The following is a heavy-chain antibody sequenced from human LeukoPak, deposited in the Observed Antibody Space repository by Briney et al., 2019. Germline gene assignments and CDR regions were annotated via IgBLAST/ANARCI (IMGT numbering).Heavy chain of an antibody. Sequence: GGSLRLSCAASGFTFSDYGMHWVRQAPGKGLEWVAVISCDGSNKYYADSVKGRLTISRDNSKNTLYLQMNSPRAEDTAVYYCAKDESITIFGVVRPLDYWGQGTLVTVSS. CDR2: ISCDGSNK. D-gene: IGHD3-3*01. V-gene: IGHV3-30*18. J-gene: IGHJ4*02. CDR3: AKDESITIFGVVRPLDY. CDR1: GFTFSDYG.